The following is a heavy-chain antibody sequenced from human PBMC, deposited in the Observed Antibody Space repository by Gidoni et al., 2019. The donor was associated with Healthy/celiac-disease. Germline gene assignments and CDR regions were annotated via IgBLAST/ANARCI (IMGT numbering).Heavy chain of an antibody. CDR2: IYYSGST. J-gene: IGHJ3*02. CDR1: GGSISSYY. D-gene: IGHD6-19*01. CDR3: ARGQAVAGTLAFDI. V-gene: IGHV4-59*01. Sequence: QVQLQESGPGLVNPSETLSLTCPVPGGSISSYYWSWIRQPPGKGLEWIGYIYYSGSTNYNPSLKSRVTISVDTSKNQFSLKLSSVTAADTAVYYCARGQAVAGTLAFDIWGQGTMVTVSS.